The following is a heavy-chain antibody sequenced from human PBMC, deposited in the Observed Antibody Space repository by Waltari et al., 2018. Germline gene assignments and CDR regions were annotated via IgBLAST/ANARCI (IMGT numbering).Heavy chain of an antibody. J-gene: IGHJ4*02. Sequence: QVQLQESGPGLVKPSQTLSLTCTVSGGSISSGDYYWSWIRQPPGKGLEWIGYSNDSGNTYYSPSLKSRVTISVDKAKNQLSLKLSSVTAADTAVYYCARDETVAGRVGYYFDYWGQGTLVTVSS. CDR1: GGSISSGDYY. CDR3: ARDETVAGRVGYYFDY. D-gene: IGHD6-19*01. CDR2: SNDSGNT. V-gene: IGHV4-30-4*08.